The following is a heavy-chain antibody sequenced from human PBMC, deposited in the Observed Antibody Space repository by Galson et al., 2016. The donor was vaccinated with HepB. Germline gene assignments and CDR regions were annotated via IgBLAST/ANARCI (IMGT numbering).Heavy chain of an antibody. CDR1: GFRFGTYA. CDR3: ARDGGAAWIQLWFDN. Sequence: SLRLSCAASGFRFGTYAMHWVRQAPGKGLEWVAGISNDGNNKNYLDSAKGRFTISRDNFRNTVYLQLSSLRVEDTAVYYCARDGGAAWIQLWFDNWGHGTLVTVSS. D-gene: IGHD5-18*01. V-gene: IGHV3-30-3*01. J-gene: IGHJ4*01. CDR2: ISNDGNNK.